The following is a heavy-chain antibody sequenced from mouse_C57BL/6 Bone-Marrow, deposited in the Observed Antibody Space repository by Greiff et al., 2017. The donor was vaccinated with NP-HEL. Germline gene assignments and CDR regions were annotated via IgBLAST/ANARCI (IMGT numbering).Heavy chain of an antibody. J-gene: IGHJ2*01. CDR2: INPGSGGT. V-gene: IGHV1-54*01. CDR1: GYAFTNYL. D-gene: IGHD1-1*01. Sequence: QVQLQQSGAELVRPGTSVKVSCKASGYAFTNYLIEWVKQRPGQGLEWIGVINPGSGGTNYNEKFKGKATLTADKSSSTAYMQLSSLTSEDSAVYFCATRGVTTVVARDYWGQGTTLTVSS. CDR3: ATRGVTTVVARDY.